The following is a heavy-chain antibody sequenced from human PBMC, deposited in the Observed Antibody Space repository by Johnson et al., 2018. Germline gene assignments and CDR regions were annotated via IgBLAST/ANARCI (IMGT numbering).Heavy chain of an antibody. V-gene: IGHV3-23*04. Sequence: VQLVESGGGLVQPGGSLRLSCAPSGFTFSNYVMTWVRQAPGKGLEWVSAISASGGSTYYADSVKGRFTISSDNSKNTMYLHMNSLRAEDTAVYYCAKDLGGQIHDAFDIWGQGTMGTVSS. CDR1: GFTFSNYV. D-gene: IGHD3-16*01. J-gene: IGHJ3*02. CDR3: AKDLGGQIHDAFDI. CDR2: ISASGGST.